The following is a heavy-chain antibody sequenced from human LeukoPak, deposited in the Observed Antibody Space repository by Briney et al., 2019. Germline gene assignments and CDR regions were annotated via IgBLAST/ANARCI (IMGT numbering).Heavy chain of an antibody. V-gene: IGHV3-30*03. CDR3: ARGRAGYYYYYMDV. CDR2: VSYDGSNK. Sequence: PGGSLRLSCAASGFTFSSYGMHWVRQAPGKGLEWVAVVSYDGSNKYYADSVRGRFTISRDNSKDTLYLQMNSLRAEDTAVYYCARGRAGYYYYYMDVWGKGTTVTVSS. CDR1: GFTFSSYG. J-gene: IGHJ6*03.